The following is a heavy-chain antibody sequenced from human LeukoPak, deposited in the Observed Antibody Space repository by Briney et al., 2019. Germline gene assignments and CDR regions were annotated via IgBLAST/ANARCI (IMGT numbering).Heavy chain of an antibody. CDR3: AREVLSPPEYFQH. Sequence: PSETLSLTCTVSGGSISSSSYYWGWIRQPPGKGLEWIGSIYYSGSTYYNPSLKSRVTISVDTSKNQFSLKLSSVAAADTAVYYCAREVLSPPEYFQHWGQGTLVTVSS. CDR2: IYYSGST. V-gene: IGHV4-39*07. CDR1: GGSISSSSYY. J-gene: IGHJ1*01.